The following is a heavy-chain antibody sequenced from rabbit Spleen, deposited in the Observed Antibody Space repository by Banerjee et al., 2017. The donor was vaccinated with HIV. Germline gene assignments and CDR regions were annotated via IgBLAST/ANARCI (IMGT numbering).Heavy chain of an antibody. V-gene: IGHV1S45*01. J-gene: IGHJ4*01. CDR1: GFSFSSSYY. Sequence: QEQPVESGGGLVQPEGSLTLTCTASGFSFSSSYYMSWVRQAPGKGLEWIGCISTGSGSTYYASWAKGRFTISKTSSTTVTLQMTSLTAADTAAYFCARSGYGYGAFNLWGPGTLVTVS. CDR3: ARSGYGYGAFNL. CDR2: ISTGSGST. D-gene: IGHD6-1*01.